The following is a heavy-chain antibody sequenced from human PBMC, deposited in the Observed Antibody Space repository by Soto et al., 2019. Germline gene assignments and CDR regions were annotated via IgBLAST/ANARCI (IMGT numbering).Heavy chain of an antibody. J-gene: IGHJ6*02. Sequence: ASVKVSCKASGYTFTSYGVSWVRQAPGQGLEGMGWISAYNGDTNYAQRVQGRVTMTRDTSTGTAHVELRSLTSDDTAAYYCARSTIITPKYYYAMDVWGQGATVT. CDR1: GYTFTSYG. V-gene: IGHV1-18*04. D-gene: IGHD4-4*01. CDR3: ARSTIITPKYYYAMDV. CDR2: ISAYNGDT.